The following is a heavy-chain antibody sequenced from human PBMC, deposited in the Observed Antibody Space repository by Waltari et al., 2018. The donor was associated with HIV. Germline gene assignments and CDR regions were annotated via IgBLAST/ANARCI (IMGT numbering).Heavy chain of an antibody. Sequence: QVQLVESGGVVVQRGTSVRLSWTVAGFTFGSYAMHWVRQAPGKGLEWVAVISYDGSNKYYADSVKGRFTISRDNSKNTLYLQMNSLRPEDTAVYYCARDPCISCYFDLWGRGTLVAVSS. D-gene: IGHD2-8*01. J-gene: IGHJ2*01. CDR3: ARDPCISCYFDL. CDR1: GFTFGSYA. CDR2: ISYDGSNK. V-gene: IGHV3-30*01.